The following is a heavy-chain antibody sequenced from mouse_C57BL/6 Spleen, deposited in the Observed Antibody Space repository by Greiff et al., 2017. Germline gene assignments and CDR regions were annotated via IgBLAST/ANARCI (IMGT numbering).Heavy chain of an antibody. CDR3: ARAHENALDY. V-gene: IGHV1-42*01. J-gene: IGHJ2*01. CDR1: GYSFTGYY. CDR2: IYPGTGGT. Sequence: VQLQQSGPELVKPGASVKISCKASGYSFTGYYMNWVKQRPEKGLEWIGEIYPGTGGTTYNEKFKAKATLTEDKSSSTAYMQLKSLTSEDSAVYCGARAHENALDYWGQGTTLTVSS.